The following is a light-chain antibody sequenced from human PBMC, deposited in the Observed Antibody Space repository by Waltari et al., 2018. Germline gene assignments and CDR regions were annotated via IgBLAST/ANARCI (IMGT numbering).Light chain of an antibody. V-gene: IGLV3-21*04. CDR3: QVWDSGSDHMV. CDR2: YHN. J-gene: IGLJ2*01. Sequence: SYVLTQPPSVSVAPGEPARITRGGTYIGSKSVHWYQLKRGQAPILVIHYHNDRPSGIPERFSGANSGNTATLTITRVEAGDEADYCCQVWDSGSDHMVFGGGTKLTVL. CDR1: YIGSKS.